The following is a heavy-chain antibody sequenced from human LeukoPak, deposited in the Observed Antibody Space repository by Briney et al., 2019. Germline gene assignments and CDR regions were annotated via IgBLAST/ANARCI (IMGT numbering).Heavy chain of an antibody. D-gene: IGHD5-18*01. CDR3: ARTKRIQLWLQGYYFDY. Sequence: SETLSLTCTVSGGSISSYYWSWIRQPPGKGLEWIGYIYYSGSTNYNPSLKSRVTISVDTSKNQFSLKLSSVTAADTAVYYCARTKRIQLWLQGYYFDYWGQGTLVTVSS. J-gene: IGHJ4*02. V-gene: IGHV4-59*12. CDR2: IYYSGST. CDR1: GGSISSYY.